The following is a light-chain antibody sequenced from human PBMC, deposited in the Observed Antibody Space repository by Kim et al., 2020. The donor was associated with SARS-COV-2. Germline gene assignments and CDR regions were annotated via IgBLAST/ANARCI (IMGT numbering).Light chain of an antibody. J-gene: IGKJ2*03. CDR2: AAS. V-gene: IGKV1-6*01. CDR3: LQDYNYSFS. Sequence: AIQMTKSPSSLSASVGDRVTITCRASQGIRNDLGWYQQKPGKAPKLLIYAASSLQSGVPSRFSGSGSGTDFTLTISSLQPEDFATYYCLQDYNYSFSFGQGTKLEI. CDR1: QGIRND.